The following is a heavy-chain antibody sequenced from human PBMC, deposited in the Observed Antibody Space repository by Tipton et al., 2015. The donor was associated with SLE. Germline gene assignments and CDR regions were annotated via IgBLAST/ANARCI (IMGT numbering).Heavy chain of an antibody. V-gene: IGHV4-61*02. J-gene: IGHJ4*02. CDR3: ARISENSRYFDH. CDR2: IYHSGIT. D-gene: IGHD6-6*01. CDR1: GDSISSGSYY. Sequence: TLSLTCTVSGDSISSGSYYWSWIRQPAGKGLEWIGRIYHSGITHYNPSLKSRVSISVDKSKNQFSLRLNSVTAADTAIYYCARISENSRYFDHWGQGTLVTVSS.